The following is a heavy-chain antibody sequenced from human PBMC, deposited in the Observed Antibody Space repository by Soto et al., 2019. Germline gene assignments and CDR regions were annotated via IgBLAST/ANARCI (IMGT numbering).Heavy chain of an antibody. CDR1: GFTFSNYS. J-gene: IGHJ4*02. D-gene: IGHD3-22*01. CDR2: ISYDGSHR. CDR3: AKYQPMTQPRPYFDY. V-gene: IGHV3-30*18. Sequence: GGSLRLSCAASGFTFSNYSMHWVRQAPGKGLEWVAVISYDGSHRDYADSVKGRFTISRDISKNTLYLQMNSLRAEDTAIYYCAKYQPMTQPRPYFDYWGQGTLVTSPQ.